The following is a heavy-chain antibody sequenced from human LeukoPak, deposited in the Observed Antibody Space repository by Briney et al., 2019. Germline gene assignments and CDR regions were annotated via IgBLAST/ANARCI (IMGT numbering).Heavy chain of an antibody. CDR1: GFIFSDYS. D-gene: IGHD3-10*01. Sequence: KPGGSLRLSCAASGFIFSDYSMSWIRQAPGKGLEWVSYISTHSTYTHYADSVSGRFTISRDNAKNSLYLQMNSLRAEDTAVYYCATYYYASGSSDWGQGTLVTVSS. J-gene: IGHJ4*02. CDR3: ATYYYASGSSD. V-gene: IGHV3-11*03. CDR2: ISTHSTYT.